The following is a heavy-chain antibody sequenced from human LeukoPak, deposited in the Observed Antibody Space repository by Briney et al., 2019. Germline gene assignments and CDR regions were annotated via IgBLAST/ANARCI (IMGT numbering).Heavy chain of an antibody. CDR1: GGSISSGSYY. CDR3: AGDGVVADANWFDP. J-gene: IGHJ5*02. CDR2: IYTSGST. Sequence: PSQTLSLTCTVSGGSISSGSYYWSWIRQPAGKGLEWIGRIYTSGSTNYNPSLKSRVTISVDTSKNQFSLKLSSVTAADTAVCYCAGDGVVADANWFDPWGQGTLVTVSS. V-gene: IGHV4-61*02. D-gene: IGHD2-15*01.